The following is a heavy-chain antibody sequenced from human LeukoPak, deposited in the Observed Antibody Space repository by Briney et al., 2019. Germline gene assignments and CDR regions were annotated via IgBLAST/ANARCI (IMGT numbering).Heavy chain of an antibody. D-gene: IGHD3-22*01. CDR1: GDTFTGYY. V-gene: IGHV1-2*02. CDR2: INPNSGGT. Sequence: ASVKVSCKASGDTFTGYYMHWVRQAPGQGLEWMGWINPNSGGTNYAQKFQGRVTMTRDTSIGTAYMELSRLGSDDTAVYYCARDQVAVTYCFDYWGQGTLVTVSS. CDR3: ARDQVAVTYCFDY. J-gene: IGHJ4*02.